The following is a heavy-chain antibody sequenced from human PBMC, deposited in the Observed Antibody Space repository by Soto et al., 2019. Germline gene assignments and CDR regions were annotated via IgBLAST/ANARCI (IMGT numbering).Heavy chain of an antibody. CDR2: INRGGNT. V-gene: IGHV4-34*01. Sequence: QVQLQQWGAGLLKPSETLSLTCAVYGGSFSGYYWSWIRQPPGKGLEWIGEINRGGNTNYNPSLKIRVTISVDTSKDQFSLKLTSVAAADTAVYYCARGLGSGSYYGGWGQGTLVTVSS. CDR1: GGSFSGYY. D-gene: IGHD3-10*01. CDR3: ARGLGSGSYYGG. J-gene: IGHJ4*02.